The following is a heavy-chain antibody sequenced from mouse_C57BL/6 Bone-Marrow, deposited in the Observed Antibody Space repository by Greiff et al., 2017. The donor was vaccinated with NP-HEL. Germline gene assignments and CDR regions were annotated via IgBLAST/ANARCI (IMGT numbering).Heavy chain of an antibody. Sequence: EVKLQESGGDLVKPGGSLKLSCAASGFTFSSYGMSWVRQTPDKRLEWVATISSGGSYTYYPDSVKGRFTISRDNAKNTLYLQMSSLKSEDTAMYYCARQNRSPPWFAYWGQGTLVTVSA. CDR1: GFTFSSYG. CDR3: ARQNRSPPWFAY. V-gene: IGHV5-6*01. J-gene: IGHJ3*01. CDR2: ISSGGSYT.